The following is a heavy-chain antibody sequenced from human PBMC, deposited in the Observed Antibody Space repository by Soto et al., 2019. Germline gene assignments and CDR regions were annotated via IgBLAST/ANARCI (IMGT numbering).Heavy chain of an antibody. J-gene: IGHJ4*02. V-gene: IGHV1-69*06. Sequence: SVKVSCKASGGTFSSYAISWVRQAPGQGLEWMGGIIPIFGAANYAQKFQGRVTITADKSTSTAYMELSSLRSEDTAVYYCASGAELELNFDYWGQGTLVTVS. CDR3: ASGAELELNFDY. CDR2: IIPIFGAA. D-gene: IGHD1-7*01. CDR1: GGTFSSYA.